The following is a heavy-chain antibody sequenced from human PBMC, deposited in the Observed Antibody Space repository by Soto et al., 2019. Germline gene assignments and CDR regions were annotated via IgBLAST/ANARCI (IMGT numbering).Heavy chain of an antibody. D-gene: IGHD2-15*01. Sequence: GGSLRLSCAASGFTFSSYWMSWVRQAPGKGLEWVANIKQDGSEKYYVDSVKGRFTISRDNAKNSLYLQMNSLRAEDTAVYYCGRSFEGDSFKSYSSGRNVGGKGTRAPASS. CDR1: GFTFSSYW. CDR3: GRSFEGDSFKSYSSGRNV. V-gene: IGHV3-7*05. CDR2: IKQDGSEK. J-gene: IGHJ6*04.